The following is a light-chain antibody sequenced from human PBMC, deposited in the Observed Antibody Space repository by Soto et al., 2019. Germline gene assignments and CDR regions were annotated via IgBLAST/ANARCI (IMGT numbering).Light chain of an antibody. CDR1: SSDVGRYNF. CDR2: EGS. CDR3: SSNTSSGTYV. V-gene: IGLV2-23*01. J-gene: IGLJ1*01. Sequence: QSALTQPASVSGSPGQSLTISCTGTSSDVGRYNFVSWYRQHPGKAPKVLIYEGSKRPSGVSNRFSGSKSGNTASLTISGVQAEDEADYYCSSNTSSGTYVFGTGTKVTVL.